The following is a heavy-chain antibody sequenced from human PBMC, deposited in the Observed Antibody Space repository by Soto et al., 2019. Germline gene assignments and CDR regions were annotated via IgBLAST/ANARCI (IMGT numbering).Heavy chain of an antibody. J-gene: IGHJ4*02. V-gene: IGHV4-39*01. D-gene: IGHD6-13*01. Sequence: SETLSLTCTVSGGSISSSSHYWGWIRQPPGKRLEWIASIYYSESTHYNPSLKSRVTISGDSSKEQFSLRVTSVTAADTAVYYCARQIASRWGSFDYWGQGVLVTVSS. CDR1: GGSISSSSHY. CDR2: IYYSEST. CDR3: ARQIASRWGSFDY.